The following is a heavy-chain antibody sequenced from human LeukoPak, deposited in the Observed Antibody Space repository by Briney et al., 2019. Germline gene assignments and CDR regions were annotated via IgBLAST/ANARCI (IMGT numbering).Heavy chain of an antibody. D-gene: IGHD6-13*01. V-gene: IGHV3-9*03. CDR1: GFTFDNYA. CDR2: ISWNSGSI. CDR3: AKDKGIQAVVGMDY. Sequence: TGGSLRLSCAASGFTFDNYAMHWVRQAPGKGLEWVSGISWNSGSIGYADSVGGRFTISRDNAQNSLYLQMNSLRAEDMALYYCAKDKGIQAVVGMDYWGQGTLVTVSS. J-gene: IGHJ4*02.